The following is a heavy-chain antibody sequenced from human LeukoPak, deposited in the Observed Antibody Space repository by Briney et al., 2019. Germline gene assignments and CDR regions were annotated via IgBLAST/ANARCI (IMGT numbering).Heavy chain of an antibody. V-gene: IGHV3-48*04. J-gene: IGHJ6*03. CDR2: ISSSSSTI. CDR1: GFTFSSYS. D-gene: IGHD5-12*01. CDR3: ARYRGGNYYYYYMDV. Sequence: PGGSLRLSCAASGFTFSSYSMNWVRQAPGKGLEWVSYISSSSSTIYYADSVKGRFTISRDNAKNTLYLQMNSLRAEDTAVYYCARYRGGNYYYYYMDVWGKGTTVTVSS.